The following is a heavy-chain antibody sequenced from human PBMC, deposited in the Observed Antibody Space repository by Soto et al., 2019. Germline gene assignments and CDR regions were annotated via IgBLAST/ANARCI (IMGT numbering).Heavy chain of an antibody. V-gene: IGHV1-69*13. Sequence: SVKVSCKAPGGTFSSYAISWVRQAPGQGLEWMGGIIPIFGTANYAQKFQGRVTITADESTSTAYMELSSLRSEDTAVYYCAKGQMSPGGYSTIPNYYYGMDVWGQGTTVTVSS. CDR2: IIPIFGTA. CDR3: AKGQMSPGGYSTIPNYYYGMDV. CDR1: GGTFSSYA. D-gene: IGHD6-13*01. J-gene: IGHJ6*02.